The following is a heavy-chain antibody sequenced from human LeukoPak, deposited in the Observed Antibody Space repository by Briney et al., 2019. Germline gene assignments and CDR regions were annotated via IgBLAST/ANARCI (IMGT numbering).Heavy chain of an antibody. CDR1: GFSFSTYW. CDR3: ARDGYKPFDY. CDR2: ISTGSSYI. Sequence: GGSLRLSCAASGFSFSTYWMHWVRQAPGKGLEWVSSISTGSSYIDYADSVKGRFTISRDNAKKSLYLQMNSLRAEDTAVYYCARDGYKPFDYWGQGTLVTVSS. V-gene: IGHV3-21*01. J-gene: IGHJ4*02. D-gene: IGHD5-24*01.